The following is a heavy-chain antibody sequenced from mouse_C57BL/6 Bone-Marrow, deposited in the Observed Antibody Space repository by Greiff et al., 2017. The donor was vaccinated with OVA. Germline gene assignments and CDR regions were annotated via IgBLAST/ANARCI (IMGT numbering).Heavy chain of an antibody. Sequence: EVKLQESGAELVRPGASVKLSCTASGFNIKDYYMHWVKQRPEQGLEWIGRIDPEDGDTEYAPTFPGKATMTADTSSNTAYLQLSSLTSEDTAVYYCTARYGDYPDIDVWGTGTTVTVSS. CDR3: TARYGDYPDIDV. D-gene: IGHD2-13*01. CDR2: IDPEDGDT. J-gene: IGHJ1*03. CDR1: GFNIKDYY. V-gene: IGHV14-1*01.